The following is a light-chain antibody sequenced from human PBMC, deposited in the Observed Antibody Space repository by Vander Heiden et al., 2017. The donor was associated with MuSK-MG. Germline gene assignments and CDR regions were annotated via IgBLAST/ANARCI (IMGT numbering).Light chain of an antibody. Sequence: IVLTQSPATLSVSPGERVTLSCRASQDVGTYLAWYQQTPGQPPRLLIYSASNRAPGTPARFSGSGSGTDFTLTISSLEPEDLAVYYCQQRSALPLSTTFAQGTRLEI. V-gene: IGKV3-11*01. CDR1: QDVGTY. CDR2: SAS. J-gene: IGKJ5*01. CDR3: QQRSALPLSTT.